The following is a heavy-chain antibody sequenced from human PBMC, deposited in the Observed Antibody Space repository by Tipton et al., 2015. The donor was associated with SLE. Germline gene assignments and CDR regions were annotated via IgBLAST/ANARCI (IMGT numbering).Heavy chain of an antibody. V-gene: IGHV4-61*02. D-gene: IGHD2/OR15-2a*01. CDR3: AREVYQRNWFDL. CDR1: GDALNSYSYY. J-gene: IGHJ5*02. CDR2: VYITGET. Sequence: LRLSCTVSGDALNSYSYYWGWIRQPAGKGLEWIGRVYITGETDYSPSLKSRVTISADTSKNQFSLKLSSVTPADTAVYFCAREVYQRNWFDLWGQGTLVTVSS.